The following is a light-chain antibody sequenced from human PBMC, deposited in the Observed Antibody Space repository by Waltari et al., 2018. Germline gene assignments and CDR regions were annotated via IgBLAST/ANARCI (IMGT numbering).Light chain of an antibody. CDR1: SGHSSYA. Sequence: QLVLTQSPSPSASPGPSAKPTCTLSSGHSSYAIACHHQQPEKGPRYLMKLNSDGTHSQGDGIRDRCSGSGTGAERYLTISSVQAEDEADYYCQAWGTGIWVFGGGTKLTVL. J-gene: IGLJ3*02. CDR3: QAWGTGIWV. CDR2: LNSDGTH. V-gene: IGLV4-69*01.